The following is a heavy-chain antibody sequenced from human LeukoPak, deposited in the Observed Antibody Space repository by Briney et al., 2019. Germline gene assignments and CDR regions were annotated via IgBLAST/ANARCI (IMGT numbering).Heavy chain of an antibody. Sequence: GGSLRLSCAASGFTFSDYYMSWIRQAPVKGLEWVSYISSSGSTIYYADSVKGRFTISRDNAKNSLYLQMNSLRAEDTAVYYCAREDYDILTGYYYWGQGTLVTVSS. D-gene: IGHD3-9*01. CDR2: ISSSGSTI. V-gene: IGHV3-11*01. J-gene: IGHJ4*02. CDR1: GFTFSDYY. CDR3: AREDYDILTGYYY.